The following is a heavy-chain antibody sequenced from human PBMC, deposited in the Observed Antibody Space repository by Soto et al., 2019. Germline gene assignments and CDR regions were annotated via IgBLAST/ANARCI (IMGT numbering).Heavy chain of an antibody. CDR3: ARSIVATIRYYYGMDV. Sequence: PGESLKISCKGSGYSFTSYWISWVRQMPGKGLERMGRIDPSDSYTNYSPSFQGHVTISADKSISTAYLQWSSLKASDTAMYYCARSIVATIRYYYGMDVWGQGTTVTVSS. V-gene: IGHV5-10-1*01. CDR1: GYSFTSYW. CDR2: IDPSDSYT. D-gene: IGHD5-12*01. J-gene: IGHJ6*02.